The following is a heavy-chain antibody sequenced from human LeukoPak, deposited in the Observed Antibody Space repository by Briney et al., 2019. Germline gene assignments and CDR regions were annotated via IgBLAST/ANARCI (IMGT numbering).Heavy chain of an antibody. CDR1: GYTFIDYY. Sequence: ASVKVSCQASGYTFIDYYIHWVRQAPGQGLEWMGWINPNNGDTNYVQKFQGRVTMTRDTSISTAYMELSRLTSDDTAAYYCARDSSYKPLDYWGQGTLVTVSS. J-gene: IGHJ4*02. V-gene: IGHV1-2*02. D-gene: IGHD1-26*01. CDR2: INPNNGDT. CDR3: ARDSSYKPLDY.